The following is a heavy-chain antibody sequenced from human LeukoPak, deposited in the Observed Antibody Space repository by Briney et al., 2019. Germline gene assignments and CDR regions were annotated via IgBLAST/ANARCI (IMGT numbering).Heavy chain of an antibody. CDR2: ISAYNGNT. V-gene: IGHV1-18*01. CDR3: ARAYYYDSSGYYPCYY. CDR1: GYTFTSYG. J-gene: IGHJ4*02. D-gene: IGHD3-22*01. Sequence: ASLKVSCKASGYTFTSYGISWVRQAPGQGLEWMGWISAYNGNTNYAQKLQGRVTMTTDTSTSTAYMELRSLRSDDTAVYYCARAYYYDSSGYYPCYYWGQGTLVTVSS.